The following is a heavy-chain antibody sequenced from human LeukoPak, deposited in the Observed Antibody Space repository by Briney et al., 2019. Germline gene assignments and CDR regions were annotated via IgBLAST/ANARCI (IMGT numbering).Heavy chain of an antibody. D-gene: IGHD2-2*01. J-gene: IGHJ4*02. Sequence: GGSLRLSCAASGFTVSSNYMSWVRQAPGKGLEWVSVIYSGGSTYYADSVRGRFTISRDNSKNTLYLQMNSLRAEDTAVYYCARAVVPAARFDYWGQGTLVTVSS. CDR2: IYSGGST. CDR1: GFTVSSNY. V-gene: IGHV3-66*01. CDR3: ARAVVPAARFDY.